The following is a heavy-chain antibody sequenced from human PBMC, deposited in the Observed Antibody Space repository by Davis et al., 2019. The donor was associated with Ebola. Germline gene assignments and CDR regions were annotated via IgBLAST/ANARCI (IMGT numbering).Heavy chain of an antibody. Sequence: GGSLRLSCAASGFTFSSCAMSWVRQAPGKGLEWVSTISVRGDNTYYADSVRGRFTISRDNSRNTLYLQMNSLRPEDTALYYCARVSSGWEFGASDVWGQGTVVTVSS. CDR2: ISVRGDNT. D-gene: IGHD6-19*01. V-gene: IGHV3-23*01. J-gene: IGHJ3*01. CDR3: ARVSSGWEFGASDV. CDR1: GFTFSSCA.